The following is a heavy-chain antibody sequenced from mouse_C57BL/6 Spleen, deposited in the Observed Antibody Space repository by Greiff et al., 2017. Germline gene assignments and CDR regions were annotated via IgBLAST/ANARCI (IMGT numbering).Heavy chain of an antibody. D-gene: IGHD1-1*01. Sequence: QVQLQQPGTELVKPGASGYTFTSYWMHWVKQRPGQGLEWIGNINPSNGGTNYNEKFKSKATLTVDKSSSTAYMQLSSLTSEDSAVYYCARNYGSSYVYWYFDVWGTGTTVTVSS. J-gene: IGHJ1*03. CDR1: GYTFTSYW. CDR3: ARNYGSSYVYWYFDV. CDR2: INPSNGGT. V-gene: IGHV1-53*01.